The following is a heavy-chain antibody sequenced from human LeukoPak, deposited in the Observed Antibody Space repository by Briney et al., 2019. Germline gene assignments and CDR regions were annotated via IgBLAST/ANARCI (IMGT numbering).Heavy chain of an antibody. Sequence: GGSLRLSCAASGFTFNNYAMSWVRQAPGRGLEWVSAISASGGTTYYADSVKGRFTISRDNSENTLFLQMNSLRAEDTAVYYCAKEPREYCSSTSCPNWFDFWGQGTLVTVSS. D-gene: IGHD2-2*01. CDR2: ISASGGTT. V-gene: IGHV3-23*01. J-gene: IGHJ5*01. CDR3: AKEPREYCSSTSCPNWFDF. CDR1: GFTFNNYA.